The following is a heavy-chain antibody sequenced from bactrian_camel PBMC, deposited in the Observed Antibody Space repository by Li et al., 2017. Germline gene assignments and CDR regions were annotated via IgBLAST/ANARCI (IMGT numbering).Heavy chain of an antibody. D-gene: IGHD6*01. V-gene: IGHV3S63*01. Sequence: QLVESGGGSVQDGGSLRLSCTFSGITDKYYCMAWFRQAPGKQREGVAGVQTDGSPFYTNSVKGRFIISQDNAKNAILLTMNSLDPQDTAMYVCAAIRRDRATYGWTWCDHPRGASDWGQGTQVTVS. CDR3: AAIRRDRATYGWTWCDHPRGASD. CDR1: GITDKYYC. CDR2: VQTDGSP. J-gene: IGHJ4*01.